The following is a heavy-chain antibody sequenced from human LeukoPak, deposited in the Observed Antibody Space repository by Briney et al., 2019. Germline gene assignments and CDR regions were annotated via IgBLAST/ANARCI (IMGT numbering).Heavy chain of an antibody. J-gene: IGHJ4*02. CDR3: ARLKLYYFDY. V-gene: IGHV4-59*08. D-gene: IGHD6-6*01. CDR2: IFYSGST. CDR1: SGSISSYY. Sequence: PSETLSLTCTVSSGSISSYYWSWIRQPPGKGLEWIGYIFYSGSTNYNASLKSRVTISVDTSKKQLSLKLSSVTAADTAVYYCARLKLYYFDYWGQGTLVTVSS.